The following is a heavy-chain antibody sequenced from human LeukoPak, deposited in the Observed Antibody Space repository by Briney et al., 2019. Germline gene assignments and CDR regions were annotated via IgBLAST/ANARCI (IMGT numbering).Heavy chain of an antibody. CDR2: ISSSSYI. V-gene: IGHV3-21*01. CDR1: GFTFSSYW. Sequence: PGGSLRLSCAASGFTFSSYWMSWVRQAPGKGLEWVSSISSSSYIYYADSVKGRFTISRDNAKNSLYLQMNSLGAEDTAVYYCARVKAAARKNYYYYMDVWGKGTTVTVSS. CDR3: ARVKAAARKNYYYYMDV. J-gene: IGHJ6*03. D-gene: IGHD6-13*01.